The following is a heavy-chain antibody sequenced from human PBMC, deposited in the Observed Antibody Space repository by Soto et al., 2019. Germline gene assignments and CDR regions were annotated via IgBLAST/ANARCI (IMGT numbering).Heavy chain of an antibody. Sequence: QITLKESGPTLVKPTQTLTLTCTFSGFSLSTSGVGVGWIRQPPGKALEWFALVYWDDDKRYDPSLKSRLTITKDTSKNQVVLTMTDMDLADTATYYCAHRTSAGSFDYWGQGTLVTVSS. CDR3: AHRTSAGSFDY. D-gene: IGHD6-19*01. CDR1: GFSLSTSGVG. CDR2: VYWDDDK. V-gene: IGHV2-5*05. J-gene: IGHJ4*02.